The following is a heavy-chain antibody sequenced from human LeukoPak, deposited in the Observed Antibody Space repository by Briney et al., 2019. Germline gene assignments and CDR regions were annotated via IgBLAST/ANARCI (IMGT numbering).Heavy chain of an antibody. D-gene: IGHD2-2*01. CDR1: GFNFSNYA. CDR3: AKGDRAHCSSTSCHGTD. CDR2: ISNSGRST. V-gene: IGHV3-23*01. Sequence: GGSLRLSCTASGFNFSNYAMNWVRQAPGKGLEWVSTISNSGRSTHYADPVEGRFTVSRDNSKNTVFLQMVSLRADDSAIYYCAKGDRAHCSSTSCHGTDWGQGILVTVSS. J-gene: IGHJ4*02.